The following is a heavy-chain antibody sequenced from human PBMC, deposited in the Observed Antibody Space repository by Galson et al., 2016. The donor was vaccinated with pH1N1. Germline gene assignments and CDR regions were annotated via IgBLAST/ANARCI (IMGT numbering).Heavy chain of an antibody. J-gene: IGHJ3*02. D-gene: IGHD4/OR15-4a*01. CDR3: AREGLWPGVDAFDI. V-gene: IGHV3-48*04. CDR2: VNLSSSII. CDR1: GFTFSSYS. Sequence: SLRLSCAASGFTFSSYSMNWVRQAPGKGLEWVSYVNLSSSIIHYADSVKGRFIISRDSAKNSLYLQMNSLRAEDTALYYCAREGLWPGVDAFDIWGQGTMVTVSS.